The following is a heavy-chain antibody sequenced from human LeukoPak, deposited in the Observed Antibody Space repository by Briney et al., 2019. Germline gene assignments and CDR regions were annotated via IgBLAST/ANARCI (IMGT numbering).Heavy chain of an antibody. CDR1: GFTFSSYE. D-gene: IGHD6-13*01. V-gene: IGHV3-48*03. Sequence: GGSLRFSCAASGFTFSSYEMNWVRQAPGKGLEWVSYISSSGSTIYYADSVKGRFTISRDNSKNTLYLQMNSLRAEDTAVYYCARELAAAGRALDVWGKGTTVTVSS. CDR2: ISSSGSTI. CDR3: ARELAAAGRALDV. J-gene: IGHJ6*04.